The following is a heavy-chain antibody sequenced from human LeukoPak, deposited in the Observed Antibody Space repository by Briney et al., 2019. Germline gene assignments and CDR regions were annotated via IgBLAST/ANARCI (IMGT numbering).Heavy chain of an antibody. J-gene: IGHJ4*02. Sequence: SETLSLTCTVSGGSISSYSWNWIRQPPGNGLEWIGRIYGGNTNYNPSLMSRVTISFDTSKNHLSLNLRSVTAADTAVYYCAGMRITTPTVRTLDYWGQGTLVTVSS. V-gene: IGHV4-59*08. D-gene: IGHD1-14*01. CDR2: IYGGNT. CDR3: AGMRITTPTVRTLDY. CDR1: GGSISSYS.